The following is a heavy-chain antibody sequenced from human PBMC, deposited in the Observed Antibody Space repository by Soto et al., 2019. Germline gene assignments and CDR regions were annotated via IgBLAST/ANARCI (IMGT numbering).Heavy chain of an antibody. CDR1: GGSFSGYY. V-gene: IGHV4-34*01. Sequence: PSETLSLTCAVYGGSFSGYYWSWIRQPPGKGLEWIGEINHSGSTNYNPSLKSRVTISVDTSKNQFSLKLSSVTAADTAVYYCARSPVFDYWGQGTLVTVSS. CDR2: INHSGST. CDR3: ARSPVFDY. J-gene: IGHJ4*02.